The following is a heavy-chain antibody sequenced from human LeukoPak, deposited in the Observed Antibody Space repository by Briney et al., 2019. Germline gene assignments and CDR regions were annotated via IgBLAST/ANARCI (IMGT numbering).Heavy chain of an antibody. Sequence: EGSLRLSCAASGFTFSDYYMSWIRQAPGKGLEWVSYISGSGSTIYYADSVKGRFTFSRDNAENSLYLQMNSLRAEDTAVYYCARTGSYYGIDYWGQGTLVTVSS. CDR2: ISGSGSTI. CDR3: ARTGSYYGIDY. D-gene: IGHD1-26*01. CDR1: GFTFSDYY. J-gene: IGHJ4*02. V-gene: IGHV3-11*04.